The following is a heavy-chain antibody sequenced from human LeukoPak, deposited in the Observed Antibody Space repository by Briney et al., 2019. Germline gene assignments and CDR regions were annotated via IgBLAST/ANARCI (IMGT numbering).Heavy chain of an antibody. Sequence: GGSLRLSCAASGFTFNAYAIHWVRQAPGKGLEWVGRIKSKSDGGTTDYAAPVKGRFTISRDDSKNTLYLQMNSLKAEDTAVYYCATDWKTGNHYYEMDVWGQGTTVTVSS. CDR2: IKSKSDGGTT. V-gene: IGHV3-15*01. J-gene: IGHJ6*02. CDR1: GFTFNAYA. D-gene: IGHD7-27*01. CDR3: ATDWKTGNHYYEMDV.